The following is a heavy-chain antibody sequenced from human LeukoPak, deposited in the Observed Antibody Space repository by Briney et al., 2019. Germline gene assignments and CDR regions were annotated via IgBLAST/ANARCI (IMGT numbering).Heavy chain of an antibody. CDR2: IIPILGIA. Sequence: SVKVSRKASGGTFSSYAISWVRQAPGQGLEWMGRIIPILGIANYAQKFQGRVTITADKSTSTAYMELSSLRSEDTAVYYCARRARLNLEWELLRRLEPFDYWGQGTLVTVSS. CDR1: GGTFSSYA. V-gene: IGHV1-69*04. J-gene: IGHJ4*02. D-gene: IGHD1-26*01. CDR3: ARRARLNLEWELLRRLEPFDY.